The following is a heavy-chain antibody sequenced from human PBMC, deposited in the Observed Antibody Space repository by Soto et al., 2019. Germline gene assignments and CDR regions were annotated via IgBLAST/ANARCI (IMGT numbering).Heavy chain of an antibody. D-gene: IGHD4-4*01. CDR3: ARVQGQDGYYYYYMDV. V-gene: IGHV3-7*01. CDR2: IKQDGSEK. CDR1: GFTFSSYW. Sequence: GGSLRLSCAASGFTFSSYWMSWVRQAPGKGLEWVANIKQDGSEKYYVDSVKGRFTISRDNAKNSLYLQMNSLRAEDTAVYYCARVQGQDGYYYYYMDVWGKGTTVTVSS. J-gene: IGHJ6*03.